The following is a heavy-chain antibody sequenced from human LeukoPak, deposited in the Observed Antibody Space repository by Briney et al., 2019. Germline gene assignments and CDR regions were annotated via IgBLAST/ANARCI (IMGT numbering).Heavy chain of an antibody. CDR1: GYTFTSYY. J-gene: IGHJ4*02. V-gene: IGHV1-46*01. CDR2: INPSGGST. Sequence: ASVESSCKVSGYTFTSYYMTWVRRPPGQGLEWMGIINPSGGSTSYAQKFQGRVTMTRDMTTSTVYMELSSLRSEDTAVYCCARDSLNDQVSYFDYWGQGTPFTVSS. D-gene: IGHD1-1*01. CDR3: ARDSLNDQVSYFDY.